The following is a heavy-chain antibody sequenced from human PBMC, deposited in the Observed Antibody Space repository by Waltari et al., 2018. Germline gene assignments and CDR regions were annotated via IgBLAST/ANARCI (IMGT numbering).Heavy chain of an antibody. D-gene: IGHD3-3*01. J-gene: IGHJ4*02. CDR1: GGSISSHS. V-gene: IGHV4-59*11. Sequence: QVQLQESGPGLVKPSETLSLTCTVSGGSISSHSWSWIRQPPGKGLEWIGYIYYSGSTNYNPSLKSRVTISVDTSKNQFSLKLSSVTAADTAVYYCARVWSGYYGYFDYWGQGTLVTVSS. CDR3: ARVWSGYYGYFDY. CDR2: IYYSGST.